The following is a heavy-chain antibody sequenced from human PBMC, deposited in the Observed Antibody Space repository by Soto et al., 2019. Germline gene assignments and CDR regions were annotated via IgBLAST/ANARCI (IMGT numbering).Heavy chain of an antibody. D-gene: IGHD3-3*01. V-gene: IGHV1-8*01. CDR2: MNPNSGNT. J-gene: IGHJ5*02. CDR3: ARGLTYYDFWSGYYPPTGWFDT. Sequence: GASVKVSCKASGYTFTSYDINWVRQATGQGLEWMGWMNPNSGNTGYAQKFQGRVTMTRNTSISTAYMELSSLRSEDTAVYYCARGLTYYDFWSGYYPPTGWFDTWGQGTLVTVSS. CDR1: GYTFTSYD.